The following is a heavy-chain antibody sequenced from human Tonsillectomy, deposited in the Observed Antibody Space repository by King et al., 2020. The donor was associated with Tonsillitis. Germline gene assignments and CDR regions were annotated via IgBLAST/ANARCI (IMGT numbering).Heavy chain of an antibody. J-gene: IGHJ5*02. CDR3: ARHRTAWENWFDP. Sequence: VQLQESGPGLVKPSETLSLTCTVSGGSISPYYWSWIRQPPGKGLEWIGYIYYRGSTNYNPSLNSRVTISLDTSKNQFSLKLSSVTAADTAVYYCARHRTAWENWFDPWGQGTLVTVSS. V-gene: IGHV4-59*08. CDR2: IYYRGST. D-gene: IGHD1-26*01. CDR1: GGSISPYY.